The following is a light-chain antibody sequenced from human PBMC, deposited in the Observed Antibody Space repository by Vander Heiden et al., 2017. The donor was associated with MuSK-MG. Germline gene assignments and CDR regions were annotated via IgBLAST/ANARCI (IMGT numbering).Light chain of an antibody. CDR2: EVS. J-gene: IGLJ3*02. CDR1: GSDVGGYNY. V-gene: IGLV2-14*01. CDR3: SSYTSSSTWV. Sequence: QSALTHPASASGSPGQSITISCTGTGSDVGGYNYDSWYQQHPGKAPKLMIYEVSNRPSGVSNRFSGSKSGNTASLTISGLQAEDEADYYCSSYTSSSTWVFGGGTKLTVL.